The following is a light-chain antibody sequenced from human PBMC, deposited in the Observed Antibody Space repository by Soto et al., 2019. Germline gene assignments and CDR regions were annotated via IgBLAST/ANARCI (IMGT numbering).Light chain of an antibody. V-gene: IGKV1-5*01. CDR2: DAS. CDR3: QQFNSYPIT. CDR1: QSIGPW. Sequence: DIQMPQSPSTLSASVGDRVTITGRASQSIGPWLAWYQHRPWKAPSLLIYDASTLRSGVSSSFSGSGSGTEFTLTIGGLQPDDFATYYCQQFNSYPITFGQGSRLGIK. J-gene: IGKJ5*01.